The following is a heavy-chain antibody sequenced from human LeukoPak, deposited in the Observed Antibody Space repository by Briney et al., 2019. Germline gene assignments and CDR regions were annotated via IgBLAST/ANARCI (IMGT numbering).Heavy chain of an antibody. CDR2: ISGSGGNT. J-gene: IGHJ4*02. D-gene: IGHD6-19*01. CDR1: GFTFSSYA. CDR3: AKATSGWYNLDY. V-gene: IGHV3-23*01. Sequence: GGSLRLSCAASGFTFSSYAMSWVRQAPGKGLEWVSAISGSGGNTYYVESVKGRFTISRDNSKNTLYLQMNSLRAEDTAVYYCAKATSGWYNLDYWGQGTLVTVSS.